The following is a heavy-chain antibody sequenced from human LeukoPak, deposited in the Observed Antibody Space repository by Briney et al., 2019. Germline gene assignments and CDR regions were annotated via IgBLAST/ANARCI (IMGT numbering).Heavy chain of an antibody. Sequence: ASVKVSCKASGYTFTKYYMFWVRQAPGQGLEWMGRVNPSSGGTDYAQKFQGRVTMTRDTSISTAYMELSRLRSDDTAMYYCARGYCSGGSCYSVENWFDPWGQGTLVTVSS. V-gene: IGHV1-2*06. CDR3: ARGYCSGGSCYSVENWFDP. J-gene: IGHJ5*02. CDR2: VNPSSGGT. CDR1: GYTFTKYY. D-gene: IGHD2-15*01.